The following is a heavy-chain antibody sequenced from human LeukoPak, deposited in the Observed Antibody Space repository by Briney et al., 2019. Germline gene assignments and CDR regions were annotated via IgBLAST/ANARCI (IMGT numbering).Heavy chain of an antibody. CDR2: ISYDGSNK. D-gene: IGHD2-2*01. J-gene: IGHJ4*02. CDR3: ASPFRAYCSSTSCYPIDY. V-gene: IGHV3-30-3*01. Sequence: PGGSLRLSCAASGFTFSSYAMHWVRQAPGKGLEWVAVISYDGSNKYYADSVKGRFTISRDNSKNTLYLQMNSLRAEDTAVYYCASPFRAYCSSTSCYPIDYWGQGTLVTVSS. CDR1: GFTFSSYA.